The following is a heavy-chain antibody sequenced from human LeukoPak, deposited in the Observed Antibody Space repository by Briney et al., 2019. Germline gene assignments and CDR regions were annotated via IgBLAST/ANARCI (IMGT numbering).Heavy chain of an antibody. CDR2: IYYSGST. J-gene: IGHJ5*02. CDR3: ARDSSSWTPGWFDP. CDR1: GGSISSYY. V-gene: IGHV4-59*01. Sequence: SETLSLTCTVSGGSISSYYWSWIRQPPGKGLEWIGYIYYSGSTNYNPSLKSRVTISVDTSKNQFSLKLSSVTAADAAVYYCARDSSSWTPGWFDPWGQGTLVTVSS. D-gene: IGHD6-13*01.